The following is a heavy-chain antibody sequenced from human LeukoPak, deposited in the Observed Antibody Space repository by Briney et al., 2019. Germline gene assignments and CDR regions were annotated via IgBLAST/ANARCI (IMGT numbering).Heavy chain of an antibody. V-gene: IGHV3-23*01. D-gene: IGHD2-8*01. J-gene: IGHJ4*02. CDR2: ISGSGGST. CDR1: GFTFSSYA. Sequence: PGGSPRLSCAASGFTFSSYAMSWVRQAPGKGLEWVSAISGSGGSTYYADSVKGRFTISRDNSKNTLYLQMNSLRAEDTAVYYCAKVREYCTNGVCHQVYFDYWGQGTLVTVSS. CDR3: AKVREYCTNGVCHQVYFDY.